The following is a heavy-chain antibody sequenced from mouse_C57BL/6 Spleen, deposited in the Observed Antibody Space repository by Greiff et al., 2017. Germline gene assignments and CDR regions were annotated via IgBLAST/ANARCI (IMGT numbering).Heavy chain of an antibody. CDR2: IRNKANGYTT. Sequence: EVQLMESGGGLVQPGGSLCLSCAASGFTFTDYYMSWVRQSPGKALEWLGFIRNKANGYTTEYSASVKGQFTISRDNYQSILYLHMNALRAEDSATYYCERLYGNYVCYFDVWGTGTTVTVSS. D-gene: IGHD2-1*01. J-gene: IGHJ1*03. V-gene: IGHV7-3*01. CDR3: ERLYGNYVCYFDV. CDR1: GFTFTDYY.